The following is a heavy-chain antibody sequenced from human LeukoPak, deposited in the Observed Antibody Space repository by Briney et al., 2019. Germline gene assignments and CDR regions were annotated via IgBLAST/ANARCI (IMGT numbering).Heavy chain of an antibody. Sequence: GASVGVSCKASGYTFTGYYMHWVRQAPGQGLEWMGWINPNSAGTTYAEKCQGRVTMTRDTSISTAYMELSRLRSDDTAVYYCASNGGTYYFDYWGQGTLVT. J-gene: IGHJ4*02. V-gene: IGHV1-2*02. CDR2: INPNSAGT. CDR3: ASNGGTYYFDY. D-gene: IGHD2-8*01. CDR1: GYTFTGYY.